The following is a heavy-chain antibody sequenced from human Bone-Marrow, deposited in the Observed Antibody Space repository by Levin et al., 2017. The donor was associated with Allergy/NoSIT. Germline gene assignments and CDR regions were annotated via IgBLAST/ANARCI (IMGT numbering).Heavy chain of an antibody. Sequence: SGGSLRLSCKASGYTFTDYYIHWVRQAPEQRLEWMGRINPKNGAANYAQKFQGRVTLTRDTSISTAYMELSRLRSDDTALYYCAFFGGGAFDKWGQGTMVTVSS. V-gene: IGHV1-2*06. CDR3: AFFGGGAFDK. D-gene: IGHD3-16*01. CDR2: INPKNGAA. J-gene: IGHJ3*02. CDR1: GYTFTDYY.